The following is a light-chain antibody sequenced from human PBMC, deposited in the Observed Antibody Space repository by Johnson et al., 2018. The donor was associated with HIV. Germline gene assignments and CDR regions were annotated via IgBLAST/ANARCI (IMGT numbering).Light chain of an antibody. CDR2: ENN. J-gene: IGLJ1*01. CDR3: GTGNGSLSANYV. Sequence: QSVLTQPPSVSAAPGQKVTISCSGSSSNIGNNYVSWYRQLPGTAPKLLIYENNKRPSGIPDRFSCSKSGTSATLGITGLQTGDEADYYCGTGNGSLSANYVFGSGTKVTVL. V-gene: IGLV1-51*02. CDR1: SSNIGNNY.